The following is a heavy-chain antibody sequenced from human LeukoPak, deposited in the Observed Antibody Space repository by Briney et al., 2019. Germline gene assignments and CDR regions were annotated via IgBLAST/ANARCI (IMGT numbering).Heavy chain of an antibody. CDR3: ARDGAYCSGGSCYSDWFDP. J-gene: IGHJ5*02. Sequence: PSETLSLTCTVSGGSISSHYWSWIRQSPGKGLEWIGYIYYSGSTNYNPSLKSRVTISVDTSKNQFSLKLSSVTAADTAVYYCARDGAYCSGGSCYSDWFDPWGQGTLVTVSS. D-gene: IGHD2-15*01. CDR1: GGSISSHY. V-gene: IGHV4-59*11. CDR2: IYYSGST.